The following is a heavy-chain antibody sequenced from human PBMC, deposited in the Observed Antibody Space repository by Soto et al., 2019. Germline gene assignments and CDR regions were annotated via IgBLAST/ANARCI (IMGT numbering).Heavy chain of an antibody. CDR1: GYTFTSYY. Sequence: QVQLVQSGAEVKKPGASGKVSCKASGYTFTSYYMHWVRQAPGQGLEWMGIINPSGGSTSYAQKFQGRVTMTRDTSTSTVYMVLSSLRSEDTAVDSCARDGGDVGYWGQGTLVTVSS. D-gene: IGHD3-16*01. J-gene: IGHJ4*02. V-gene: IGHV1-46*01. CDR3: ARDGGDVGY. CDR2: INPSGGST.